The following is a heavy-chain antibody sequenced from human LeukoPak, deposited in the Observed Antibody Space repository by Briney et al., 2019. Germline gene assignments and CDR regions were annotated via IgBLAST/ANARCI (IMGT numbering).Heavy chain of an antibody. CDR3: AGTSYYFDY. Sequence: SETLSLTCAVFGRSFSSYYWSWIRQPPGKGLQWIGEINHSGSTNYNPSLKSRVTISVDTSKNQFSLKLSSVTAADTAVYYCAGTSYYFDYWGQGTLVTVSS. CDR1: GRSFSSYY. CDR2: INHSGST. D-gene: IGHD1-1*01. J-gene: IGHJ4*02. V-gene: IGHV4-34*01.